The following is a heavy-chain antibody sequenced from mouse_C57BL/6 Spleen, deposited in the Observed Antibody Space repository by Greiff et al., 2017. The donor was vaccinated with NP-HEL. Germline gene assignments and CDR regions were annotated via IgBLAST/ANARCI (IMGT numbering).Heavy chain of an antibody. CDR2: ISSGSSTI. CDR1: GFTFSDYG. Sequence: EVKLMESGGGLVKPGGSLKLSCAASGFTFSDYGMHWVRQAPEKGLEWVAYISSGSSTIYYADTVKGRFTIFRDNAKNTLFLQMTSLRSEDTAMYYCARSWGAMDYWGQGTSVTVSS. CDR3: ARSWGAMDY. J-gene: IGHJ4*01. V-gene: IGHV5-17*01.